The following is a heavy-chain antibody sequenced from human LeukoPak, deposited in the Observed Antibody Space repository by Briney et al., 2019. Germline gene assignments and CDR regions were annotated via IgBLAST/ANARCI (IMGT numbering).Heavy chain of an antibody. CDR1: GGSISSYY. CDR3: ARDRNGSNSKRRGERWFDP. Sequence: PSETLSLTCTVSGGSISSYYWSWIRQPPGKGLEWIEYIYYRGSTNYNPSLKSRVTISVDTSKNHFSLKLSSVTAADTAVYYCARDRNGSNSKRRGERWFDPWGQGPLDSVSS. CDR2: IYYRGST. V-gene: IGHV4-59*01. D-gene: IGHD1-1*01. J-gene: IGHJ5*02.